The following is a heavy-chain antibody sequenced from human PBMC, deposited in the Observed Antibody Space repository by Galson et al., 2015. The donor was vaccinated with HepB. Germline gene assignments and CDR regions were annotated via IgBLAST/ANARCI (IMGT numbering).Heavy chain of an antibody. CDR3: AITMYTRSSRYYYYYMDV. Sequence: SVKVSCKASGGTFSSYAISWVRQAPGQGLEWMGGIIPIFGTANYAQKFQGRVTITADKSTSTAYMELSSLRSEDTAVYYCAITMYTRSSRYYYYYMDVWGKGTTVTVSS. V-gene: IGHV1-69*06. D-gene: IGHD6-6*01. CDR1: GGTFSSYA. J-gene: IGHJ6*03. CDR2: IIPIFGTA.